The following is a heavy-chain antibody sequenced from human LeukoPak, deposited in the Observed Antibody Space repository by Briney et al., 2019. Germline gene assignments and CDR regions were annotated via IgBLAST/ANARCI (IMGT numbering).Heavy chain of an antibody. Sequence: GGSLRLSCAASGFTVSSIHVVWVRQAPGKGLEWVSVTYTGGNSYYADSVKGRFIISRDISKNTLYLQMNSLRAEDSALYYCARGGRGSAAVVAPRSFDIWGQGTMVTVSS. V-gene: IGHV3-53*01. CDR1: GFTVSSIH. J-gene: IGHJ3*02. CDR3: ARGGRGSAAVVAPRSFDI. CDR2: TYTGGNS. D-gene: IGHD3-22*01.